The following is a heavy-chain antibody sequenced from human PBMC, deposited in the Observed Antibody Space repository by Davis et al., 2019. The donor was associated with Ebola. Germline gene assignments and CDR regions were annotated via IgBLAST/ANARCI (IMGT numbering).Heavy chain of an antibody. CDR1: GGSFSGYY. CDR3: ARAYGSGS. J-gene: IGHJ4*02. D-gene: IGHD3-10*01. Sequence: GSLRLSCAVYGGSFSGYYWSWIRQPPGKGLEWIGEINHSGSTNYNPSLKSRVTISVDTSKNQFSLKLSSVTAADTAVYYCARAYGSGSWGQGTLVTVSS. V-gene: IGHV4-34*01. CDR2: INHSGST.